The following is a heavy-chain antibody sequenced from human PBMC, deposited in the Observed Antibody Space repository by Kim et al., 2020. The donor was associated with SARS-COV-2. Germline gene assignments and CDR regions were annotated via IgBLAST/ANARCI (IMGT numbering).Heavy chain of an antibody. CDR2: MNPNSGNT. D-gene: IGHD1-7*01. CDR1: GYTFTSYD. CDR3: ARGLYNWNYDLTHWFDP. J-gene: IGHJ5*02. V-gene: IGHV1-8*01. Sequence: ASVKVSCKASGYTFTSYDINWVRQATGQGLEWMGWMNPNSGNTGYAQKFQGRVTMTRNTSISTAYMELSSLRSEDTAVYYCARGLYNWNYDLTHWFDPWGQGTLVTVSS.